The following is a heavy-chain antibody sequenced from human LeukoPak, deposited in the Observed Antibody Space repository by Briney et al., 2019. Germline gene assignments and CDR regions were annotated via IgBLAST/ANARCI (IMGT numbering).Heavy chain of an antibody. CDR3: AESLVGWEYYFDY. D-gene: IGHD6-19*01. J-gene: IGHJ4*02. V-gene: IGHV3-30*02. CDR2: IRYDGNNK. Sequence: GGSLRLSCAASGFTFSSYGMHWVRQAPGKGLEWVAFIRYDGNNKSYTDSVKGRFTISRDNSKNTLYVQMNSLRAEDTAVYYCAESLVGWEYYFDYWGQGTLVTVSS. CDR1: GFTFSSYG.